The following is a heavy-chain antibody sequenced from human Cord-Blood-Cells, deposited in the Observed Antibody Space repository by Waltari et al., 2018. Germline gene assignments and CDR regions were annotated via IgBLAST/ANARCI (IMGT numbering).Heavy chain of an antibody. CDR3: ARGFRWGNYYDSSGYSYGMDV. D-gene: IGHD3-22*01. Sequence: QVQLQQWGAGLLKTSETLSLTCAVYGGSFSGYYWSWIRQPPGQGLEWIGEINHSGSTNYNPSLKSRVTISVDTSKNQFSLKLSSVTAADTAVYYCARGFRWGNYYDSSGYSYGMDVWGQGTTVTVSS. V-gene: IGHV4-34*01. CDR1: GGSFSGYY. CDR2: INHSGST. J-gene: IGHJ6*02.